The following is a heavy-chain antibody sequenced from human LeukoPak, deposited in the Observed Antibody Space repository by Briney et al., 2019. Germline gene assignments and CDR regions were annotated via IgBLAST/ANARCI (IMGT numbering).Heavy chain of an antibody. V-gene: IGHV4-59*01. CDR2: ILYSGTTT. J-gene: IGHJ4*02. D-gene: IGHD1-1*01. CDR1: GGSISPYY. CDR3: ARVGDWNDLVY. Sequence: NTSEPLSLTCTVSGGSISPYYWSWIRQTPGKGLEWIGYILYSGTTTNYNPSLKSRVTISVDTSKNQFSLKLSSVTAADTAVYYCARVGDWNDLVYWGQGTLVTVSS.